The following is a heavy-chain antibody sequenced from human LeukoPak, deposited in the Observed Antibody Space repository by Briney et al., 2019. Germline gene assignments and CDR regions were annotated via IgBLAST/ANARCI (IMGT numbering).Heavy chain of an antibody. CDR3: AKDLIGDPAFDY. CDR1: GFTFSSYA. Sequence: QPGGSLRLSCAASGFTFSSYAMSWVRQAPGKGLEWVSAISGSGGSTYYADSVKGRFTISRDKSKNTLYLQMNSLRAEDTAVYYCAKDLIGDPAFDYWGQGTLVTVSS. CDR2: ISGSGGST. D-gene: IGHD4-17*01. J-gene: IGHJ4*02. V-gene: IGHV3-23*01.